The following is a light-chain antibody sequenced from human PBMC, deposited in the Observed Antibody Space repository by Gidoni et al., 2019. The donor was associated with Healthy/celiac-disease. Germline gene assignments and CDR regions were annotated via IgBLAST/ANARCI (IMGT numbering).Light chain of an antibody. J-gene: IGKJ4*01. CDR3: QQSYSTPLT. V-gene: IGKV1-39*01. CDR2: AAS. CDR1: QSISSY. Sequence: DIQMTQSPSSLSASVGDRVTITCRASQSISSYLNWYQQKPGKAPKLLIYAASSLQSGVPSRFGGSGSGTDFTLTISILQPEDFATYYCQQSYSTPLTFGGGTKVEIK.